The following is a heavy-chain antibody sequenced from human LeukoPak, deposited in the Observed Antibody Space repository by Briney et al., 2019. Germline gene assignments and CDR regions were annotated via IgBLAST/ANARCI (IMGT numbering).Heavy chain of an antibody. CDR2: IHPGDSDT. Sequence: GESLKISCKGSGYSFTSYWIGWVRQMPGKGLEWMGIIHPGDSDTRYSPSFQGQVTISADKSISTAYLQWSSLKASDTAMYYCARGFRLLGDAFDIWGQGTMVTVSS. D-gene: IGHD2-21*01. V-gene: IGHV5-51*01. CDR3: ARGFRLLGDAFDI. J-gene: IGHJ3*02. CDR1: GYSFTSYW.